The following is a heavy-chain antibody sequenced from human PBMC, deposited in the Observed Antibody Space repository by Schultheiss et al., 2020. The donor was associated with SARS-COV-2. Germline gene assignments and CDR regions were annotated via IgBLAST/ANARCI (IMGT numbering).Heavy chain of an antibody. CDR3: ARHRVGYSYGFHDY. CDR1: GGSINAYY. V-gene: IGHV4-59*08. Sequence: SETLSLTCTVSGGSINAYYWSWIRQPPGKGLEWLGYIFSSGSTNYNPSLMGRVTISLDTSKSQFSLKLSSVTAADTAVYYCARHRVGYSYGFHDYWGQGTLVTVSS. D-gene: IGHD5-18*01. CDR2: IFSSGST. J-gene: IGHJ4*02.